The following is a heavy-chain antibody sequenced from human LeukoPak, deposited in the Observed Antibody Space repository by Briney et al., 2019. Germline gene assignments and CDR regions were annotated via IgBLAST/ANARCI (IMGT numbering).Heavy chain of an antibody. J-gene: IGHJ5*02. CDR3: AKDTRSPGTAVAGHKNWFDP. V-gene: IGHV3-23*01. Sequence: HPGGSLRLSCAASGFTFSSYAMNWVRQAPGKGLEWVAGISSGDRTFHAESVKGRFTISRDKSKDTLYLQMNSLRAEDTAVYYCAKDTRSPGTAVAGHKNWFDPWGQGTLVTVSS. D-gene: IGHD6-19*01. CDR1: GFTFSSYA. CDR2: ISSGDRT.